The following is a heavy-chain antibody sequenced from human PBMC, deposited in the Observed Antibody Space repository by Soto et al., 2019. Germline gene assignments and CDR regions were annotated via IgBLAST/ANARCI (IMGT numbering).Heavy chain of an antibody. J-gene: IGHJ6*02. CDR1: GCSISSSSYY. CDR3: AGGDYYHSSGYYFYYYTMDV. CDR2: VYYGGST. D-gene: IGHD3-22*01. Sequence: AETLSLTCSVSGCSISSSSYYWGWIRQPPGKGLEWIGNVYYGGSTYYNPSLKSRVTISVETSKSQFSLKLSSVTAADTAVYYCAGGDYYHSSGYYFYYYTMDVRGQGTTVTVSS. V-gene: IGHV4-39*01.